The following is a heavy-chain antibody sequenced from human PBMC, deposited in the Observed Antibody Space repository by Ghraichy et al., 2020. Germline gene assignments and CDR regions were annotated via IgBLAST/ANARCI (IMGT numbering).Heavy chain of an antibody. CDR3: ARDPYGDYKYGGTDY. D-gene: IGHD4-17*01. CDR2: IKSDRSDS. Sequence: GGSLRLSCIASGFSFSRHWMSWVRQAPGKGLEWVASIKSDRSDSFYLDSVKGRFTISRDNGENSVSLEMTSLRVEDTAVYYCARDPYGDYKYGGTDYWGRGTLVSVSS. CDR1: GFSFSRHW. V-gene: IGHV3-7*01. J-gene: IGHJ4*02.